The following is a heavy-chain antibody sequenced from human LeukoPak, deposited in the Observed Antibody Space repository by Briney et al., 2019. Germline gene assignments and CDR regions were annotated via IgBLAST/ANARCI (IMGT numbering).Heavy chain of an antibody. J-gene: IGHJ4*02. CDR1: GGSISSSSYY. CDR2: IYYSGST. V-gene: IGHV4-39*07. CDR3: ARGAGSSWYYFDY. D-gene: IGHD6-13*01. Sequence: PSETLSLTCTVSGGSISSSSYYWGWIRQPPGKGLEWIGSIYYSGSTYYNPSLKSRVTISVDTSKNQFSLKLSSVTAADTAVYYCARGAGSSWYYFDYWGQGTLVTVSS.